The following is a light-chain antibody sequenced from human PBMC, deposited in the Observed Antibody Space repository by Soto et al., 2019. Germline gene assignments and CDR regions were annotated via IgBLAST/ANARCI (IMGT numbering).Light chain of an antibody. CDR2: GAS. CDR1: QSVSSN. V-gene: IGKV3-15*01. CDR3: QQHNNWPSRT. Sequence: FSLASQSVSSNLAWYQHKPGQAPRLLIYGASTRATGIPARFSGSGSETDFTLTSSSVQSEDFTVYYCQQHNNWPSRTFGGGTKVDIK. J-gene: IGKJ4*01.